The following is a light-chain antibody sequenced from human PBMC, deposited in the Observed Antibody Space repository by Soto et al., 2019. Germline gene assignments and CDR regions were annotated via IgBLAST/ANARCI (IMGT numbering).Light chain of an antibody. V-gene: IGKV3-11*02. J-gene: IGKJ2*01. CDR2: ESS. Sequence: EMVLTQSPATLYLSTGDRATLSCRARQSVGRYLSWYQQRPGQAHRLLIYESSNRVTGIPAIFSGNGSGRDLTLTISRLLAEDFAVYCCQYHPSFPAYTFGQ. CDR3: QYHPSFPAYT. CDR1: QSVGRY.